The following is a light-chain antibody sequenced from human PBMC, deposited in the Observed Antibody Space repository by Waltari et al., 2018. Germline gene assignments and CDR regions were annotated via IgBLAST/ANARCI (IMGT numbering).Light chain of an antibody. CDR3: SSYTSSSTYV. V-gene: IGLV2-14*01. CDR2: DVS. Sequence: QSALTQPASVSGSPGPSITISCTGTSSDVVVFYQYFSWYQQHPGKAPKLMIYDVSKRPSGVSDRFSGSRSGNTASLTISGLQAEDEADYYCSSYTSSSTYVFGTGTKVTVL. CDR1: SSDVVVFYQY. J-gene: IGLJ1*01.